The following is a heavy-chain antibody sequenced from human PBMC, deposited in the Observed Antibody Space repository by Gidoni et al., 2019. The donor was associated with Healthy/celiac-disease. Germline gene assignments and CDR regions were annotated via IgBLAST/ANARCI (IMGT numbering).Heavy chain of an antibody. CDR1: GFTFSSYA. CDR2: ISGSGGST. V-gene: IGHV3-23*04. D-gene: IGHD6-19*01. J-gene: IGHJ6*02. CDR3: AKDTDSSGWSSYYYYYYGMDV. Sequence: EVQLVESGGGLVQPGGSLRLSCAASGFTFSSYAMSWVRQAPGKGLEWVSAISGSGGSTYYADSVKGRFTISRDNSKNTLYLQMNSLRAEDTAVYYCAKDTDSSGWSSYYYYYYGMDVWGQGTTVTVSS.